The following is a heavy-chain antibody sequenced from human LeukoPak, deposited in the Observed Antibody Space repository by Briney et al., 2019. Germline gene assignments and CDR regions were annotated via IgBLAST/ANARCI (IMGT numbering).Heavy chain of an antibody. D-gene: IGHD3-16*01. J-gene: IGHJ3*02. Sequence: PGGSLRLSCAASGFTFSSFEMNWVRQATGKGLGWVAYISGRDATIYYTDSVKGRFTISRDNAKNSLFLEMSSLRADDTAVYFCARDVEGGTFDIWGQGTTVTVSS. CDR1: GFTFSSFE. CDR2: ISGRDATI. CDR3: ARDVEGGTFDI. V-gene: IGHV3-48*03.